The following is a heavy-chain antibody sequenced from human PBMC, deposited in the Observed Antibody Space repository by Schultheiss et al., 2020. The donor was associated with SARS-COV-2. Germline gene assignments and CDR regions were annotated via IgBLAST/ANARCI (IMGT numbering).Heavy chain of an antibody. CDR3: ARDRAYSSSWYRSPDAFDI. CDR1: GYTFTGYY. Sequence: ASVKVSCKASGYTFTGYYMHWVRQAPGQGLEWMGWINPNSGGTNYAQKFQGRVTMTRDTSISTAYMELSRLRSDDTAVYYCARDRAYSSSWYRSPDAFDIWGQGTMVTVSS. CDR2: INPNSGGT. D-gene: IGHD6-13*01. V-gene: IGHV1-2*02. J-gene: IGHJ3*02.